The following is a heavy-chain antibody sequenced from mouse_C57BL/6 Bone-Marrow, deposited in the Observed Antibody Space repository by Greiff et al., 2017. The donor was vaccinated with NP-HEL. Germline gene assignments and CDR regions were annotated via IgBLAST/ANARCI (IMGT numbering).Heavy chain of an antibody. CDR3: ARPDGYSAWFAY. CDR1: GFTFSSYG. D-gene: IGHD2-3*01. CDR2: ISSGGSYT. V-gene: IGHV5-6*01. Sequence: EVKLMESGGDLVKPGGSLKLSCAASGFTFSSYGMSWVRQTPDKRLEWVATISSGGSYTYYPDSVKGRFTISRDNAKNTLYLQMSSLKSEDTAMYYCARPDGYSAWFAYWGRGTLVTVSA. J-gene: IGHJ3*01.